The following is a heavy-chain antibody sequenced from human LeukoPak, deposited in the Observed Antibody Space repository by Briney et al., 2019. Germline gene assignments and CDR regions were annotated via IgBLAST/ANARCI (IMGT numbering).Heavy chain of an antibody. CDR1: GYTFTGYY. CDR3: ARDLFSQATLYSYATGY. V-gene: IGHV1-2*02. Sequence: GASVKVSCKASGYTFTGYYMHWVRQAPGQGLEWMGWINPNSGGTKYSQKFQGRVTITRDTSASTAYMELSSLRSEDTAVYYCARDLFSQATLYSYATGYWGQGTLVTVSS. D-gene: IGHD5-18*01. CDR2: INPNSGGT. J-gene: IGHJ4*02.